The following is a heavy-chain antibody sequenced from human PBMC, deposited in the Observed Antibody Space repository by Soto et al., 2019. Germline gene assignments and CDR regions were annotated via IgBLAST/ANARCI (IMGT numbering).Heavy chain of an antibody. V-gene: IGHV3-11*06. D-gene: IGHD2-21*01. Sequence: KSGGSLRLSCATSGFPFSDYYMSWIRQAPGKGLEWLSHISPKSTYRNYADSVKGRFTISRDNTKSSLFLQMNSLGVEDTAVYYCARGVGGGLFEHWGQCVVVTVSS. J-gene: IGHJ1*01. CDR3: ARGVGGGLFEH. CDR1: GFPFSDYY. CDR2: ISPKSTYR.